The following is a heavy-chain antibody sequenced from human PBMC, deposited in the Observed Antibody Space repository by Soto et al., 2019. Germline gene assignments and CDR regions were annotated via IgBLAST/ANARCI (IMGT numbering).Heavy chain of an antibody. CDR1: GGSISSGDYY. V-gene: IGHV4-30-4*01. CDR3: ARDFPTGYYASAGSS. CDR2: IHYSGST. J-gene: IGHJ5*02. D-gene: IGHD3-10*01. Sequence: SQTLSLTCIVSGGSISSGDYYWSWIRQSPGKGLEWIGYIHYSGSTYYNPSLKSRLSISMDRSKNQFSLKLSSVTAADTAVYYCARDFPTGYYASAGSSWGQGTLVTVSS.